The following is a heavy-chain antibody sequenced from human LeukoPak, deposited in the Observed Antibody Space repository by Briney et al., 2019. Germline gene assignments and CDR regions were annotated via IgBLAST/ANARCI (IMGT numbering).Heavy chain of an antibody. CDR3: AKEKTTVVTPGLDY. CDR2: ISGSGGNT. Sequence: PGGSLRLSCAASGFTFSSYAITWVRQAPGKGLEWVSAISGSGGNTYYVDSVKGRFTISRDNSKNTLYLQMNSLRAEDTAVYYCAKEKTTVVTPGLDYWGQGTLVTVFS. CDR1: GFTFSSYA. D-gene: IGHD4-23*01. J-gene: IGHJ4*02. V-gene: IGHV3-23*01.